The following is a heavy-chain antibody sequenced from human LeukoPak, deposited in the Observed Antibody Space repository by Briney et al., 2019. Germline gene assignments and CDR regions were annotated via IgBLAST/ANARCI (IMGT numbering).Heavy chain of an antibody. Sequence: PSETLSLTCTVSGGSISSYYWSWIRQPPGKGLEWIGYIYYSGSTNYNPSLKSRVTISVDTSKNQFSLKLSSVTAADTAVYYCARGLGYSGYVLDAFDIWGQGTMVTVSS. CDR3: ARGLGYSGYVLDAFDI. V-gene: IGHV4-59*01. CDR2: IYYSGST. CDR1: GGSISSYY. D-gene: IGHD5-12*01. J-gene: IGHJ3*02.